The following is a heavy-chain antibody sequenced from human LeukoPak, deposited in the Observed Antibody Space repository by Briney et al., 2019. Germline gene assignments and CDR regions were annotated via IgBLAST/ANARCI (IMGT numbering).Heavy chain of an antibody. CDR1: GLTFRNYA. Sequence: GGSLRLSCAASGLTFRNYAMTWVRQAPGKGLDWVSTISGDGTETFYADSVRGRNTISRDNSKNTLYLQMSSLRAGDTAVYYCAKGGHYSFFDYWGQGTLVTVSS. D-gene: IGHD3-10*01. CDR3: AKGGHYSFFDY. V-gene: IGHV3-23*01. CDR2: ISGDGTET. J-gene: IGHJ4*02.